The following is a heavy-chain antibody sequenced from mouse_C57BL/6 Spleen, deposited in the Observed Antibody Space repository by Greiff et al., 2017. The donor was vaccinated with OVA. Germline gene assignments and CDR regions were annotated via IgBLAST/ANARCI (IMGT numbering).Heavy chain of an antibody. CDR2: ISLKSDNSAT. Sequence: EVHLVESGGGLVQPGGSMKLSCVASGFTFSNYWMNWVRQSPEKGLEWVDLISLKSDNSATHYAESVKGRFTISRDDSKSSVYLQMNNFRAEDTGIYYCARDYYGNYEGFAYWGQGTLVTVSA. J-gene: IGHJ3*01. D-gene: IGHD2-1*01. CDR3: ARDYYGNYEGFAY. V-gene: IGHV6-3*01. CDR1: GFTFSNYW.